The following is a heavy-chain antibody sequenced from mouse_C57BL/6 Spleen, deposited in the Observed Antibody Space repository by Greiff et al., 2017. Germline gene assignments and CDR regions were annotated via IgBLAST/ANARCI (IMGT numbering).Heavy chain of an antibody. CDR2: INPGSGGT. J-gene: IGHJ4*01. Sequence: VQLQQSGAELVRPGTSVKVSCKASGYAFTNYLIEWVKQRPGQGLEWIGVINPGSGGTNYNEKFKGKATLTADKSSSTAYMQLSSLTSEDSAVYFCARISSLDYAMDYWGQGTSVTVSS. V-gene: IGHV1-54*01. D-gene: IGHD2-10*02. CDR1: GYAFTNYL. CDR3: ARISSLDYAMDY.